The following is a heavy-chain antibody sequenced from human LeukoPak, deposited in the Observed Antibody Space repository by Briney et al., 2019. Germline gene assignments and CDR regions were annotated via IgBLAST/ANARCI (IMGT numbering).Heavy chain of an antibody. CDR1: GGSFSGYY. J-gene: IGHJ6*03. CDR3: ARGVDYYGSGSYSYYYYYMDV. V-gene: IGHV4-34*01. D-gene: IGHD3-10*01. CDR2: INHSGST. Sequence: SETLSLTCAVYGGSFSGYYWSWIRQPPGKGLEWIGEINHSGSTNYNPSLKSRVTISVDTSKNRLSLKLSSVTAADTAVYYCARGVDYYGSGSYSYYYYYMDVWGKGTTVTVSS.